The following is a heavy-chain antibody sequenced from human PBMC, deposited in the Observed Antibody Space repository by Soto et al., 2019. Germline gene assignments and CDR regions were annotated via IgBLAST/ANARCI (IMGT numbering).Heavy chain of an antibody. D-gene: IGHD2-15*01. J-gene: IGHJ6*02. CDR3: ARSEEDSDYYYYGMDV. CDR2: TYYRSRWHS. CDR1: GDTVSSNSVA. Sequence: SQTLSLTCVGSGDTVSSNSVAWNWVRQSPSRGLEWLGRTYYRSRWHSDYAVSVRSRIDINADTSKNRVSLQLNSVTPEDTAVYYCARSEEDSDYYYYGMDVWGQGTTVTVSS. V-gene: IGHV6-1*01.